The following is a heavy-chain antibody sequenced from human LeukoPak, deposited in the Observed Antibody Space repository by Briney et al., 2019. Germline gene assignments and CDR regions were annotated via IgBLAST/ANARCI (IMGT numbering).Heavy chain of an antibody. CDR3: ARDENWAFDS. Sequence: SQTLSLTCAISGDSISTNIAAWNWIRQSPSRGLEWLGRTRYRFKWYNDYAGSVKSRIIISPDTSKNQFSLHLNSVTPEDTAVYYCARDENWAFDSWGQGTLVTVSS. V-gene: IGHV6-1*01. CDR1: GDSISTNIAA. D-gene: IGHD7-27*01. J-gene: IGHJ4*02. CDR2: TRYRFKWYN.